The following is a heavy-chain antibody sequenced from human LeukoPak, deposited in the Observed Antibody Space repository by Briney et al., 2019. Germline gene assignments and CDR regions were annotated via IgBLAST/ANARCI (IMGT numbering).Heavy chain of an antibody. V-gene: IGHV4-34*01. CDR2: INHSGST. J-gene: IGHJ5*02. CDR1: GGSFSGYY. CDR3: ARQPRGNWFDP. Sequence: SETLSLTCAVYGGSFSGYYWSWIRQPPGKGLEWIGEINHSGSTNYNPSLKSRVTISVDRSKNQFSLKLSSVTAADTAVYYCARQPRGNWFDPWGQGTLVTVSS.